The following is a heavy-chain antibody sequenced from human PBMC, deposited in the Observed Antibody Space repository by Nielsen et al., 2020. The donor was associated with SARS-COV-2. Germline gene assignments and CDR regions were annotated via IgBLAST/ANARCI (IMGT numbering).Heavy chain of an antibody. J-gene: IGHJ2*01. V-gene: IGHV5-51*01. CDR2: IYPGKSET. CDR3: ARLLRPWYFDL. CDR1: GYNLTNYC. Sequence: GESLKISCKGSGYNLTNYCINWVRQMPGKGLEWLGIIYPGKSETRYSSSFEGQVTISVDKSINTAYLQWISLEASDTAIYYCARLLRPWYFDLWGRGTLLIVSS.